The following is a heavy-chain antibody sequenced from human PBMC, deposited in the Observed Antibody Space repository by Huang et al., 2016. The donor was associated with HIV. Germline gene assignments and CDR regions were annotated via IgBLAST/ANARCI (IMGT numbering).Heavy chain of an antibody. V-gene: IGHV4-39*01. Sequence: QLQLQESGPGLVRPSETLSLTCSVSGGSVNSGYYYWGWIRQPPGKGLEWVAGVCYGGNTFYNPALKSRVSMSGDTSKKRFSLNLSSVTAADTAVYFCARLPFDYVWGTQRQTALDELDVWGQGTMVTVSS. CDR3: ARLPFDYVWGTQRQTALDELDV. CDR1: GGSVNSGYYY. CDR2: VCYGGNT. J-gene: IGHJ3*01. D-gene: IGHD3-16*01.